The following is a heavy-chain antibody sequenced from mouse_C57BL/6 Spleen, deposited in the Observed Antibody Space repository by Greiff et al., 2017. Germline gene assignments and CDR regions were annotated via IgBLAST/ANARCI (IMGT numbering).Heavy chain of an antibody. CDR2: IYPRCGNT. Sequence: QVQLQQSGAELARPGASVKLSCKASGYTFTSSGISWVKQRTGPGLECILEIYPRCGNTYYNEKFKGKATLTADKSSSTAYMELRSLTSEDSAVYFCARTAAQATFDYWGQGTTLTVAS. D-gene: IGHD3-2*02. V-gene: IGHV1-81*01. J-gene: IGHJ2*01. CDR1: GYTFTSSG. CDR3: ARTAAQATFDY.